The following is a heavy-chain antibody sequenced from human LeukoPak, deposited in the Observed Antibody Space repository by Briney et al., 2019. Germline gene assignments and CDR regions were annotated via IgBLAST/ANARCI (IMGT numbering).Heavy chain of an antibody. CDR1: GFTFSSYS. Sequence: GGSLRLSCAASGFTFSSYSMNWVRQAPGKGLEWVSAISGSGGSTYYADSVKGRFTISRDNSKNTLYLQMNSLRAEDTAVYYCAKAIVVVPAAQYFQHWGQGTLVTVSS. J-gene: IGHJ1*01. V-gene: IGHV3-23*01. CDR3: AKAIVVVPAAQYFQH. CDR2: ISGSGGST. D-gene: IGHD2-2*01.